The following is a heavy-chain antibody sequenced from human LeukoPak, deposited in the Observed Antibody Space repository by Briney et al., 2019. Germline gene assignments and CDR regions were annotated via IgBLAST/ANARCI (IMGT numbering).Heavy chain of an antibody. CDR3: ARDPDIVATSFDY. Sequence: GGSLRLSCAASGFTFSSYGMHWVRQAPGKGLEWVAFIRYDGSNKYYADSVKGRFTISRDNSKNTLYLQMNSLRAEDTAVYYCARDPDIVATSFDYWGQGTLVTVSS. CDR2: IRYDGSNK. D-gene: IGHD5-12*01. CDR1: GFTFSSYG. J-gene: IGHJ4*02. V-gene: IGHV3-30*02.